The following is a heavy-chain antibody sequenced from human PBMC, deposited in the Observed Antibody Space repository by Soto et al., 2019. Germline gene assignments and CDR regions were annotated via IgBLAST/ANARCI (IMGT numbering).Heavy chain of an antibody. CDR1: GGSVNSGSYY. D-gene: IGHD5-18*01. V-gene: IGHV4-61*01. J-gene: IGHJ6*02. CDR2: IFYSGTT. CDR3: ARGVRLQLWASHYGMDV. Sequence: PSETLSLTCTVSGGSVNSGSYYWSWIRQPPGMGLEWIGYIFYSGTTNYNPSLKSRVTISLHTSKNQFSLKLTSATAADTAVYYCARGVRLQLWASHYGMDVWGQGTTVTVSS.